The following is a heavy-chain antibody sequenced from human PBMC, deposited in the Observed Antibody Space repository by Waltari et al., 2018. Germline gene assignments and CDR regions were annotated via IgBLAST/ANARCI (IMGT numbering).Heavy chain of an antibody. J-gene: IGHJ4*02. CDR1: GYPFTNYD. V-gene: IGHV1-8*01. CDR3: TRVGGGSDH. D-gene: IGHD1-26*01. Sequence: QVQLVQSGAEVNKPGASVKVSGKDSGYPFTNYDINWVRQATGQGLEWMGWMNPNNGNTGHAQKFQGRVTMSRNTSISTAYMELSSLRSEDTAIYYCTRVGGGSDHWGQGTLVTVSS. CDR2: MNPNNGNT.